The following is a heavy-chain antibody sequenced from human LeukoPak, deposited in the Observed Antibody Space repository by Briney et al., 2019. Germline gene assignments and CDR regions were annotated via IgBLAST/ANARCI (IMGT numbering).Heavy chain of an antibody. CDR2: INPNSGGT. J-gene: IGHJ4*02. Sequence: ASVKVSCKASGYTFTGYYMHWVRQAPGQGLEWMGWINPNSGGTNYAQKFQGRVTMTRDTSISTAYMELSSLRSEDTAVYYCARDLTTVTTFRHYFDYWGQGALVTVSS. CDR1: GYTFTGYY. CDR3: ARDLTTVTTFRHYFDY. V-gene: IGHV1-2*02. D-gene: IGHD4-11*01.